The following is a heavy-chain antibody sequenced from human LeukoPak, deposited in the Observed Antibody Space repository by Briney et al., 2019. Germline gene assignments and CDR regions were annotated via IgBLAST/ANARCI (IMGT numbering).Heavy chain of an antibody. CDR3: ASGSVGNYALDY. D-gene: IGHD1-7*01. J-gene: IGHJ4*02. CDR1: GLTFSRYN. CDR2: IGTSSNNI. Sequence: GGSLRLSCAASGLTFSRYNMNWVRQAPGKGLEWVSSIGTSSNNIYYTDSVKGRFTISRDNAKNSLYLQVDSLRIEDTAVYFCASGSVGNYALDYWGQGTLVTVSS. V-gene: IGHV3-21*01.